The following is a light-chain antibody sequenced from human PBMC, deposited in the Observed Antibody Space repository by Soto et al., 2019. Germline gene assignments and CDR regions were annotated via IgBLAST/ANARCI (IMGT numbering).Light chain of an antibody. J-gene: IGLJ3*02. CDR2: DSN. V-gene: IGLV1-40*01. Sequence: QSVLTQPPSVSGAPGQRVIISCTGSSSNIGAGRDVHWYRQFPGEAPKFLISDSNHRPSGVPDRFSVSKSGASASLAITGLRAEDEGDYFCQSYDSSLSGSLFGGGTKLTVL. CDR3: QSYDSSLSGSL. CDR1: SSNIGAGRD.